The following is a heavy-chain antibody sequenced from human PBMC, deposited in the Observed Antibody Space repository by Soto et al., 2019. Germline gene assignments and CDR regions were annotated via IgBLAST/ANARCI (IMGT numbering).Heavy chain of an antibody. CDR2: INAGNGNT. D-gene: IGHD3-10*01. CDR3: ARSLRSGSYYILNYYYYYGMDV. CDR1: GYTFTSYA. J-gene: IGHJ6*02. Sequence: GASVKVSCKASGYTFTSYAMHWVRQAPGQTLEWMGWINAGNGNTKYSQKFQGRVTITRDTSASTAYMELSSLRSEDTAVYYCARSLRSGSYYILNYYYYYGMDVWGQGTTVTVSS. V-gene: IGHV1-3*01.